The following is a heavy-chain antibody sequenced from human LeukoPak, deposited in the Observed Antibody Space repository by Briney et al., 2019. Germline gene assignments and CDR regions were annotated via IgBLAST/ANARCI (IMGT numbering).Heavy chain of an antibody. CDR1: GGSISSYY. D-gene: IGHD4-17*01. J-gene: IGHJ5*02. CDR3: ARGLRRAVTTERKYNWFDP. CDR2: IYYSGST. Sequence: PSETLSLTCTVSGGSISSYYWSWIRQPPGKGLEWIGYIYYSGSTNYNPSLKSRVTISVDTSKNQFSLKLSSVTAADTAVYYCARGLRRAVTTERKYNWFDPWGQGTLVTVSS. V-gene: IGHV4-59*12.